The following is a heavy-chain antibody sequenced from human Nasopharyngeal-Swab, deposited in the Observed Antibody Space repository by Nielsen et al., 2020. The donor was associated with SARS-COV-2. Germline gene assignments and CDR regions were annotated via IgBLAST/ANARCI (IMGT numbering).Heavy chain of an antibody. CDR3: ARNPFEFDAFDI. Sequence: SETLSLTCTVPGGSISSYYWSWIRQPPGKGLEWIGYIYYSGSTNYNPSLKSRVTISVDTSKNQFSLKLSSVTAADTAVYYCARNPFEFDAFDIWGQGTMVTVSS. D-gene: IGHD3-16*01. J-gene: IGHJ3*02. CDR2: IYYSGST. CDR1: GGSISSYY. V-gene: IGHV4-59*01.